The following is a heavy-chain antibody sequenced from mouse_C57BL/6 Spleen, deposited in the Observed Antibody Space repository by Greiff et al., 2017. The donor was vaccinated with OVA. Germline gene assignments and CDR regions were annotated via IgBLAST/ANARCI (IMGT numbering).Heavy chain of an antibody. D-gene: IGHD2-2*01. CDR2: INPSNGGT. CDR1: GYTFTSYW. Sequence: VQLQQPGTELVKPGASVKLSCKASGYTFTSYWMHWVKQRPGQGLEWIGNINPSNGGTNYNEKFKSKATLTVDKSSSTAYLQLSSLTSEDSAVYYCARRGPYGDDEAWFAYWGQGTLVTVSA. V-gene: IGHV1-53*01. J-gene: IGHJ3*01. CDR3: ARRGPYGDDEAWFAY.